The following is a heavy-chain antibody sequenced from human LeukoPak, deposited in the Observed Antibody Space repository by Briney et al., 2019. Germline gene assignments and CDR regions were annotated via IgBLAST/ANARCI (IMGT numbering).Heavy chain of an antibody. CDR1: GFTFRISA. CDR3: VADGRDGYNIYFHH. J-gene: IGHJ1*01. D-gene: IGHD5-24*01. Sequence: GGSLRLSCSASGFTFRISAMHWVRQAPGKGLQYVSVISGNGVTTSYADSVKCRFTVSRDNSKNTVYLQMSSLRAEDTSVYYCVADGRDGYNIYFHHWGQGTLVTVSS. CDR2: ISGNGVTT. V-gene: IGHV3-64D*06.